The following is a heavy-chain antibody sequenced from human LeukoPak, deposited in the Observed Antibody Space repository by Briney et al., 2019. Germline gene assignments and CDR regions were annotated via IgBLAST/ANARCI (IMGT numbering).Heavy chain of an antibody. CDR3: AKDPYYYDSSGYPDY. V-gene: IGHV3-30*02. CDR1: GFTFSSYG. J-gene: IGHJ4*02. CDR2: IRYDGSNK. D-gene: IGHD3-22*01. Sequence: PGGALRLACAASGFTFSSYGRHWVRQAPGKVLEWVAFIRYDGSNKYYADSVKGRFTISRHNSKNTLYLQMNSVRAEDTAVYYCAKDPYYYDSSGYPDYWGQGTLVTVSS.